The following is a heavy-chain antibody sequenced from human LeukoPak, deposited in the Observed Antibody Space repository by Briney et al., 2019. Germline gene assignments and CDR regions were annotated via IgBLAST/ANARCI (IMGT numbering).Heavy chain of an antibody. CDR2: ISANGDIT. CDR1: GFILSSYA. D-gene: IGHD3-22*01. CDR3: ARSSMIVVVIPGYYFDY. J-gene: IGHJ4*02. Sequence: GGSLRLSCAASGFILSSYAMSWVRQAPGKGLEWVSGISANGDITDYADSVKGRFTISRDNSKNTLYLQMNSLRAEDTAVYYCARSSMIVVVIPGYYFDYWGQGTLVTVSS. V-gene: IGHV3-23*01.